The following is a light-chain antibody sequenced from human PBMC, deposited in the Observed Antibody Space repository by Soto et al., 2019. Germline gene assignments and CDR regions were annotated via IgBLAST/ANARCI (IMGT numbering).Light chain of an antibody. Sequence: MNLSPSAVSASVGDGGISSSRGGQNINTWLSWHQQKPGKAPNLLIYDDSTLQSGVPLTFSGTGSGTEFTLTISSRQPDDFATYYCHQHHSYSTFGQGTKVDIK. CDR3: HQHHSYST. CDR2: DDS. CDR1: QNINTW. J-gene: IGKJ1*01. V-gene: IGKV1-5*01.